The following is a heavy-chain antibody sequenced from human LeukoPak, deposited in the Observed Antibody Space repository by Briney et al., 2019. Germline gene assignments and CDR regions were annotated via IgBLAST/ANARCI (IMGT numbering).Heavy chain of an antibody. CDR1: GFTFGDYA. CDR3: TLDYDSSGYNWFDP. D-gene: IGHD3-22*01. V-gene: IGHV3-49*04. CDR2: IRSKAYGGTT. J-gene: IGHJ5*02. Sequence: GGSLRLSCTASGFTFGDYAMSWVRQAPGKGLEWVGFIRSKAYGGTTEYAASVKGRFTISRDDSKSIAYLQMNSLKIEDTAVYYCTLDYDSSGYNWFDPWGQGTLVTVSS.